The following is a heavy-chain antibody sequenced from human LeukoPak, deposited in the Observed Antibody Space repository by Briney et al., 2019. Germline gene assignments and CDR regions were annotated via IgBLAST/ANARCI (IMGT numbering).Heavy chain of an antibody. CDR2: INHSGST. J-gene: IGHJ5*02. CDR3: ARGLGGAAGAKGIWFDP. Sequence: SETLSLTCAVYGGSFSGYYWSWIRQPPGKGLEWIGEINHSGSTNYNPSLKSRVTISVDTSKNQFSLRLSSVTAADTAVYYCARGLGGAAGAKGIWFDPWGQGTLVTVSS. CDR1: GGSFSGYY. D-gene: IGHD6-13*01. V-gene: IGHV4-34*01.